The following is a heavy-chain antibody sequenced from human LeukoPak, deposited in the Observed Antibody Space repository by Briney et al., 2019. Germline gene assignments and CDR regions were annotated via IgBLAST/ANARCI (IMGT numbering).Heavy chain of an antibody. CDR1: GGSISSSSYY. D-gene: IGHD3-22*01. J-gene: IGHJ3*02. CDR3: ARDYYEAYHAFDI. V-gene: IGHV4-39*07. CDR2: IYYSGST. Sequence: PSETLSLTRTVSGGSISSSSYYWGWIRQPPGKGLEWIGSIYYSGSTYYNPSLKSRVTISVDTSKNQFSLKLSSVTAADTAVYYCARDYYEAYHAFDIWGQGTMVTVSS.